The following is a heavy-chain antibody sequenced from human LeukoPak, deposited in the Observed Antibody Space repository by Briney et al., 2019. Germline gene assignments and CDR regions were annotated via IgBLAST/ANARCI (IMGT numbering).Heavy chain of an antibody. V-gene: IGHV4-59*01. J-gene: IGHJ4*02. CDR3: ARESRIAAALDY. CDR1: GGSISSYY. Sequence: PSETLSLTCTVSGGSISSYYWSWIRQPPGKGLEWIGYIYYSGSTNYNPSLKSRVTISVDTSKNQFSLKLSSVTAAGTAVYYCARESRIAAALDYWGQGTLVTVSS. CDR2: IYYSGST. D-gene: IGHD6-13*01.